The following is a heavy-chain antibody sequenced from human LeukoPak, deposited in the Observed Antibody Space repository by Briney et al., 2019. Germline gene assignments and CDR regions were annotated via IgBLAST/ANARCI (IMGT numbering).Heavy chain of an antibody. Sequence: ASVKVSCKASGGTFSSYAISWVRQAPGQGLEWMGGIIPILGTANYAQKFQGRVTVTADESTSTAYMELSSLRSEDTAVYYCARALGYCSSTSCLWPPFWFDPWGQGTMVTVSS. CDR1: GGTFSSYA. CDR2: IIPILGTA. D-gene: IGHD2-2*01. CDR3: ARALGYCSSTSCLWPPFWFDP. J-gene: IGHJ5*02. V-gene: IGHV1-69*01.